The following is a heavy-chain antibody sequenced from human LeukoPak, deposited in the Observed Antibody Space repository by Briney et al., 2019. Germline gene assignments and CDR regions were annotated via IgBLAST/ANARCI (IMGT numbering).Heavy chain of an antibody. J-gene: IGHJ6*02. CDR2: ISGSGGIT. CDR3: AKRENGMDV. CDR1: GFAFSSYA. D-gene: IGHD5-24*01. V-gene: IGHV3-23*01. Sequence: GGSLRLSCADSGFAFSSYAMSWVRQAPGKGLAWVSAISGSGGITYYGDSVKGWFTSSRDSTKNTLHLQMNTLTAEDTAVYYCAKRENGMDVWRQGTTVTVSS.